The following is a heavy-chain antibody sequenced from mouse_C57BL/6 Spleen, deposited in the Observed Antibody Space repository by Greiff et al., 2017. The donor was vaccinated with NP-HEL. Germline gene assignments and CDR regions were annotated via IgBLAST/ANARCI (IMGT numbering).Heavy chain of an antibody. CDR1: GFTFSSYG. CDR3: AREHYYGSSYYFDY. D-gene: IGHD1-1*01. J-gene: IGHJ2*01. CDR2: ISSGGSYT. Sequence: EVQVVESGGDLVKPGGSLKLSCAASGFTFSSYGMSWVRQTPDKRLEWVATISSGGSYTYYPDSVKGRFTISRDNAKNTLYLQMSSLKSEDTAMYYCAREHYYGSSYYFDYWGQGTTLTVSS. V-gene: IGHV5-6*01.